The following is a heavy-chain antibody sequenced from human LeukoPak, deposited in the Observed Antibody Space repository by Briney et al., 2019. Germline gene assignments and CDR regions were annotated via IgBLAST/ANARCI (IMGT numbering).Heavy chain of an antibody. CDR2: ISGSGGST. J-gene: IGHJ6*02. CDR3: AKDPGYYYDSSCYYSSYYYYGMDV. Sequence: GGSLRLSCAASGFTFSSYAMSWGRQAPGERLEWVSAISGSGGSTYYADSVKGRFTISRDNSKNTLYLQMNSMRDEDTAVYYCAKDPGYYYDSSCYYSSYYYYGMDVWGQGTTVTVSS. D-gene: IGHD3-22*01. CDR1: GFTFSSYA. V-gene: IGHV3-23*01.